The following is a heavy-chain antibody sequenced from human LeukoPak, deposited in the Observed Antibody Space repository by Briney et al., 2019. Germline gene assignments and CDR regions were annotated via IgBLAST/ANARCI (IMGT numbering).Heavy chain of an antibody. J-gene: IGHJ4*02. CDR1: GFTFTTYW. D-gene: IGHD6-19*01. CDR3: VRERTYSSAWSPLNYFEY. V-gene: IGHV3-7*01. CDR2: IKQDGSER. Sequence: PGGSLRLSCAASGFTFTTYWMTWVRQAPGKGLEWVANIKQDGSERNYADSVNGRFSISRDNAKNSLFLQMDRLRAEDTAVYYCVRERTYSSAWSPLNYFEYWGQGILVTVSS.